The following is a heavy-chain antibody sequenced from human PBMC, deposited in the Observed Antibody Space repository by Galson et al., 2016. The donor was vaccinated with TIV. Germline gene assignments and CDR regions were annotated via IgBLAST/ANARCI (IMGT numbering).Heavy chain of an antibody. CDR3: ARHDLWYYVGS. J-gene: IGHJ4*02. CDR1: GGSISSRSYY. V-gene: IGHV4-39*07. CDR2: IYDSGNT. Sequence: TLSLTCTVSGGSISSRSYYWGWIRQPPGKGLEWIGSIYDSGNTYQNPSLKSRVTMSLDASKNHFSLTLRSGTAADTAVYYCARHDLWYYVGSWGQGALVIVSS. D-gene: IGHD2-8*02.